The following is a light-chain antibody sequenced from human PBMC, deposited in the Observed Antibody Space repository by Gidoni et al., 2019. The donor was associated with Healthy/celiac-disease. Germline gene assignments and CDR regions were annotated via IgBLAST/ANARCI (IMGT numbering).Light chain of an antibody. V-gene: IGKV4-1*01. J-gene: IGKJ2*01. CDR1: QSALYSSNNKNY. CDR2: WAS. CDR3: QQYYSTYT. Sequence: DIVMTQSPDSLPVSLGERATINCKSSQSALYSSNNKNYLAWYQQKPGQPPKLLIYWASTRESGVPDRFSGSGSGTDFTLTSSSLQAEDVAVYYCQQYYSTYTFXXXTKLEIK.